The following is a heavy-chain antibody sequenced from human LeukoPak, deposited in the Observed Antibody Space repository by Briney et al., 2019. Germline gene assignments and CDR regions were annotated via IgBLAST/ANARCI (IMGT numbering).Heavy chain of an antibody. D-gene: IGHD6-13*01. V-gene: IGHV4-34*01. J-gene: IGHJ5*02. CDR2: INHSGST. CDR1: GGSFSGYY. CDR3: AIIAAAGPKGRFDP. Sequence: PSETLSLTCAVYGGSFSGYYWSWIRQPPGKGLEWIGEINHSGSTNYNLSLKSRVTISVDTSKNQFSLKLSSVTAADTAVYYCAIIAAAGPKGRFDPWGQGTLVTVSS.